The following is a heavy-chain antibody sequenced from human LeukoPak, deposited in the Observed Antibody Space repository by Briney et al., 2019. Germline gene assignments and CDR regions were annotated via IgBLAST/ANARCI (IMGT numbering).Heavy chain of an antibody. Sequence: ASVKVSCTASGYTFTPYYMTWVRQAPGQGREWMGWINPKSGGTNYAQKFPGRVTMTRDTSIRTAYLELSRLRSGDTAVYYCAREEYGFDPWGQGTLVTVSS. CDR2: INPKSGGT. J-gene: IGHJ5*02. CDR3: AREEYGFDP. CDR1: GYTFTPYY. V-gene: IGHV1-2*02. D-gene: IGHD2-2*01.